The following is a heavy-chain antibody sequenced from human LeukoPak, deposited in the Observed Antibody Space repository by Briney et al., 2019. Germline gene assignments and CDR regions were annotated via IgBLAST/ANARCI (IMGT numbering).Heavy chain of an antibody. CDR3: TSQNGYCTNGVCYAVGMDV. V-gene: IGHV3-73*01. J-gene: IGHJ6*02. CDR1: GFTFSGSA. CDR2: IRSKANSYAT. D-gene: IGHD2-8*01. Sequence: GGSLRLSCAASGFTFSGSAMHWVRQASGKGLEWVGRIRSKANSYATAYAAAVKGRFTISRDDPKNTAYLQMNSLKTEDTAVYYCTSQNGYCTNGVCYAVGMDVWGQGTTVTVSS.